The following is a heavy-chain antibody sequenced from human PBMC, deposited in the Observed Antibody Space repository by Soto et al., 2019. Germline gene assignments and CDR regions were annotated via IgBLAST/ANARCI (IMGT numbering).Heavy chain of an antibody. CDR3: ARGGTGWYPLDY. V-gene: IGHV3-74*01. Sequence: GGSLRLSCAASQFTFTNFWMHWVRQAPGKGLVWVSRISSDGSSTSYADSVKGRFTISRDNAKNTLYLQMNSLKAEDTAVYYCARGGTGWYPLDYWGLGT. CDR1: QFTFTNFW. J-gene: IGHJ4*02. CDR2: ISSDGSST. D-gene: IGHD6-19*01.